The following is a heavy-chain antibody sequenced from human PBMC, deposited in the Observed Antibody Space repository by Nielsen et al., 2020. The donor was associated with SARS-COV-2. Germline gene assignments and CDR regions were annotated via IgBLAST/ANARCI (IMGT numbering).Heavy chain of an antibody. Sequence: GESLKISCAASGFTFSSYGMHWVRQAPGKGLEWVAVISYDGSNKYYADSVKGRFTISRDNSKNTLYLQMNSLRAEDTAVYYCAKATQRWLQLGSYWGQGTLVTVSS. CDR3: AKATQRWLQLGSY. V-gene: IGHV3-30*18. D-gene: IGHD5-24*01. J-gene: IGHJ4*02. CDR1: GFTFSSYG. CDR2: ISYDGSNK.